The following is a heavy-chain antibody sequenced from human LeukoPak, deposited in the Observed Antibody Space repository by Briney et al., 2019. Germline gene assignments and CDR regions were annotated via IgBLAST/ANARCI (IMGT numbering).Heavy chain of an antibody. V-gene: IGHV3-30-3*01. CDR2: ISYDGSSK. D-gene: IGHD2/OR15-2a*01. CDR1: GFTFSSYA. CDR3: ARDDTTSYYYFYYMDV. J-gene: IGHJ6*03. Sequence: GGSLRLSCAASGFTFSSYAMSWVRQTPGKGLEWVAVISYDGSSKYSADSVKGRFTISRDNSKNTLYLQMNSLRPEDTAVYYCARDDTTSYYYFYYMDVWGKGTTVTVSS.